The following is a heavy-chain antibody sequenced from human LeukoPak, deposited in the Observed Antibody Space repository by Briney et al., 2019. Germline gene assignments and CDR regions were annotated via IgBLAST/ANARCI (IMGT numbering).Heavy chain of an antibody. CDR2: IYYSGST. Sequence: PSETLSLTCTVSGGSINSYYWSWIRQPPGKGLEWIGYIYYSGSTNYNPSLKSRVTISVDTSKNQFSLKLSSVTAADTAVYYCARAEYSSSSLFDYWGQGTLVTVSS. CDR3: ARAEYSSSSLFDY. CDR1: GGSINSYY. D-gene: IGHD6-6*01. J-gene: IGHJ4*02. V-gene: IGHV4-59*01.